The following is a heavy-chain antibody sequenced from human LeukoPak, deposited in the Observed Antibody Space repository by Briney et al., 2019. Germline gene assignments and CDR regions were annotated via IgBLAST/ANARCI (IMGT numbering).Heavy chain of an antibody. D-gene: IGHD3-10*01. CDR3: VKGSDYYGSGSYYFGWFDP. CDR1: GFTFSSYA. V-gene: IGHV3-64D*06. Sequence: GGSLRLSCSASGFTFSSYAMHWVRQALGKGLEYVSAISSNGGSTYYADSVKGRFTISRDNSKNTLYLQMSRLRAEDTAVYYCVKGSDYYGSGSYYFGWFDPWGQGTLVTVSS. J-gene: IGHJ5*02. CDR2: ISSNGGST.